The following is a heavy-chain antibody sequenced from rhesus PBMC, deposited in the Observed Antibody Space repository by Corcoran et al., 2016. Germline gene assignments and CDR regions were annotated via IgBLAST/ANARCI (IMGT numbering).Heavy chain of an antibody. V-gene: IGHV4-80*01. CDR1: GASFSSYW. CDR2: INGNSAST. D-gene: IGHD2-21*01. Sequence: QVQLQESGPGLVKPSETLSLTCAVSGASFSSYWWSWIRQPPGKGREWIGEINGNSASTDHNPSLKSRVTISKDASKNQLSLKLSSLTAADTAVYYCARNFCSGRGCYGYFDYWGQGVLVTVSS. J-gene: IGHJ4*01. CDR3: ARNFCSGRGCYGYFDY.